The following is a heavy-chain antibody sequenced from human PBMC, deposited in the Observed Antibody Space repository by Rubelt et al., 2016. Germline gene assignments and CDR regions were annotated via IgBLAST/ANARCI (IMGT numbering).Heavy chain of an antibody. CDR3: ARGFLELSGAFDI. CDR1: GGTFSSYA. CDR2: IIPIFGTA. Sequence: QVQLVQSGAEVKKPGSSVKVSCKASGGTFSSYAISWVRQAPGQGLERMGGIIPIFGTANYAQKFQGRVTITADDSTSTVYMGLSSLRSEDTAVYYCARGFLELSGAFDIWGQGTMVTVSS. J-gene: IGHJ3*02. D-gene: IGHD3-3*01. V-gene: IGHV1-69*01.